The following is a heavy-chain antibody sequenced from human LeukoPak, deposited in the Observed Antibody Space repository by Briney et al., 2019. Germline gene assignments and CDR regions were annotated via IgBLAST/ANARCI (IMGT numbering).Heavy chain of an antibody. Sequence: SQTLSLTCAVSGDSISSGVHYWSWIRQPPGKGLEWIGYIYYSGSTNYNPSLKSRVTISIDTSKNQFSLKLTSVTAADTAVYYCARGTGGRYFDLWGRGTLVTVSS. CDR1: GDSISSGVHY. J-gene: IGHJ2*01. CDR2: IYYSGST. V-gene: IGHV4-61*08. D-gene: IGHD1/OR15-1a*01. CDR3: ARGTGGRYFDL.